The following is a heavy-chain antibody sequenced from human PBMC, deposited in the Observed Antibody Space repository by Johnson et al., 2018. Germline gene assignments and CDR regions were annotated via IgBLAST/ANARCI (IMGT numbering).Heavy chain of an antibody. J-gene: IGHJ6*03. Sequence: QVQLVESGGGVVQPGRSLRLSCAASGFTFSSYGMHWVRQAPGKGLEWVAVISYDGSNKYYADSVKGRFTISRDNSKNTVYLQMNSLRAEDRAVYYCASEMGVIRANYYYYMDGGGKGTTVTVSS. CDR3: ASEMGVIRANYYYYMDG. CDR2: ISYDGSNK. D-gene: IGHD3-16*02. V-gene: IGHV3-30*03. CDR1: GFTFSSYG.